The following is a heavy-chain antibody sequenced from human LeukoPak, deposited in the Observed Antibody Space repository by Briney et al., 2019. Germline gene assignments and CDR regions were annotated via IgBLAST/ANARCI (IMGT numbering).Heavy chain of an antibody. CDR1: GYRFSPYW. CDR2: ISDGGRAA. Sequence: GGSLRLSCAASGYRFSPYWVSWVRQPPGKGLEWVASISDGGRAAYYGDSVRGRFTISRDGARNSLFLQMNGLRADGTAVYYCTRENYVPDSWGQGTLVTVSS. J-gene: IGHJ5*02. CDR3: TRENYVPDS. D-gene: IGHD3-10*02. V-gene: IGHV3-7*03.